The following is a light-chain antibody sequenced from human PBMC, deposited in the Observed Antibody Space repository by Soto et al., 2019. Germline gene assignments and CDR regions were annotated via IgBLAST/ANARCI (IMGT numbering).Light chain of an antibody. V-gene: IGKV3-15*01. CDR2: GPS. CDR1: QGAITY. Sequence: EIVMTQSPATLSVSPGERATLFCRASQGAITYLAWYQQKPGQAPRLLIYGPSTRATGIPARFSGSGSGTEFTLTISSLQSEDFAVYYCQQYYAWPLTFGGGTKVEVK. J-gene: IGKJ4*01. CDR3: QQYYAWPLT.